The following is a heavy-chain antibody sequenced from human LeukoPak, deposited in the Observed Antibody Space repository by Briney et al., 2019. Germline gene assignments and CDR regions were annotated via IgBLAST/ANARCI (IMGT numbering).Heavy chain of an antibody. CDR1: GYTFTSYD. CDR2: MNPNSGNT. V-gene: IGHV1-8*01. CDR3: ARGPGIAVAGTYYYYYYYMDV. J-gene: IGHJ6*03. D-gene: IGHD6-19*01. Sequence: ASVKVSCKASGYTFTSYDINWVRQATGQGLEWMGWMNPNSGNTGYAQKFQGRVTMTRNTSISTAYMELSSLRSEDTAVCYCARGPGIAVAGTYYYYYYYMDVWGKGTTVTISS.